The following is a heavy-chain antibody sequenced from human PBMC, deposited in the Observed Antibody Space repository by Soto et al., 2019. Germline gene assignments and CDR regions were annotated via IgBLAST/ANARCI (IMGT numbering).Heavy chain of an antibody. Sequence: SVKVSCKASGGTFSSYAISWVRQAPGQGLEWMGGIIPIFGTANYAQKFQGRVTITADESTSTAYMELSSLRSEDTAVYYCARDLVATIHYYYGMDVWGQGTTVTVSS. CDR1: GGTFSSYA. D-gene: IGHD5-12*01. CDR3: ARDLVATIHYYYGMDV. J-gene: IGHJ6*02. V-gene: IGHV1-69*13. CDR2: IIPIFGTA.